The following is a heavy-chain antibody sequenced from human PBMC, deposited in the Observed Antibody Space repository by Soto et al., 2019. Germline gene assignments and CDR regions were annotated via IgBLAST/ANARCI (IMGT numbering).Heavy chain of an antibody. CDR3: ARGHLYSYDSRGYGVDY. D-gene: IGHD3-22*01. J-gene: IGHJ4*02. CDR2: INSDGRST. Sequence: EVQLVESGGGLVQPGGSLRLSCAASGFTFSSYWMHWVRQAPGKGLVWVSRINSDGRSTTYADSVKGRITISRDNAKNTLYLQMNSLRADDTAVYYCARGHLYSYDSRGYGVDYWGQGTLVTVSS. V-gene: IGHV3-74*01. CDR1: GFTFSSYW.